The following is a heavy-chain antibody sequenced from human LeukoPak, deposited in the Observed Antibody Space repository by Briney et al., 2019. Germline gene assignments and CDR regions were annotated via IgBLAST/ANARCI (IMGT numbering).Heavy chain of an antibody. J-gene: IGHJ6*03. CDR1: GYTFTGYY. D-gene: IGHD1-1*01. Sequence: ASVKVSCQASGYTFTGYYMHWVRQAPGQGLEWMGWINPNSGGTNYAQKFQGRVTMTRDTSISTAYMELSRLRSDDTAVYYCARYDPGYYYMDVWGKGTTVTVSS. V-gene: IGHV1-2*02. CDR3: ARYDPGYYYMDV. CDR2: INPNSGGT.